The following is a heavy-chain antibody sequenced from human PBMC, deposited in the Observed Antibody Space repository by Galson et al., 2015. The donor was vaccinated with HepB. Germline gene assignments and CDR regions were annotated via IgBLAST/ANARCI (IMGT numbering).Heavy chain of an antibody. V-gene: IGHV3-15*01. J-gene: IGHJ4*02. D-gene: IGHD1-26*01. CDR3: TTDLEGATLDY. Sequence: SLRLSCAASGFTFSNAWMSWVRQAPGKGLEWVGRIKSKTDGGTTDYAAPVKGRFTISRDDSKNTLYLQMNSLKTEDTAVYYCTTDLEGATLDYWGQGTLVTVSS. CDR1: GFTFSNAW. CDR2: IKSKTDGGTT.